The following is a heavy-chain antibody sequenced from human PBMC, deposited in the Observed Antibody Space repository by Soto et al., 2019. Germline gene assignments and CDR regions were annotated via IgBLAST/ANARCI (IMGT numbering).Heavy chain of an antibody. CDR1: GITISNYP. D-gene: IGHD3-22*01. CDR2: ISGSGDRT. V-gene: IGHV3-23*01. CDR3: VKDDGGYPSTAPH. J-gene: IGHJ4*02. Sequence: EVQLLESGGGLVQPGGSLRLSCAASGITISNYPMSWVRQAPGKGLDWVSGISGSGDRTYYADSAKGRFTISKDISKNSLSLQLDSLRVEDTAVYFCVKDDGGYPSTAPHWGQGTLVTGSS.